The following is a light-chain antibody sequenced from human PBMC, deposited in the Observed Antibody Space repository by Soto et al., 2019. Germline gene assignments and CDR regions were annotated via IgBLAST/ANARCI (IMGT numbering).Light chain of an antibody. Sequence: EIVMTQSPATLSVSPGERATLSCRASQSVSSNLAWYQQKPGQAPRLLMYGASTRAVRSPGRFSGSGSGTEFTLTISSLLSEDFAVYYCSQHNNWPPWTFGQGTKVEIK. J-gene: IGKJ1*01. CDR3: SQHNNWPPWT. V-gene: IGKV3-15*01. CDR2: GAS. CDR1: QSVSSN.